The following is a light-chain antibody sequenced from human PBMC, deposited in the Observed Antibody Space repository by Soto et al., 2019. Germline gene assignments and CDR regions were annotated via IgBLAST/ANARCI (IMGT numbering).Light chain of an antibody. CDR3: QQYGNSPRT. Sequence: EIVLTQSPGTLSLSPGERATLSCRASQSVSSSYLGWYQQKPGQAPRPLIYAASSRATGIPDRFSGSGSGTDFTLTISRLEPEDFAVHYCQQYGNSPRTFGQGTKVDI. J-gene: IGKJ1*01. CDR2: AAS. CDR1: QSVSSSY. V-gene: IGKV3-20*01.